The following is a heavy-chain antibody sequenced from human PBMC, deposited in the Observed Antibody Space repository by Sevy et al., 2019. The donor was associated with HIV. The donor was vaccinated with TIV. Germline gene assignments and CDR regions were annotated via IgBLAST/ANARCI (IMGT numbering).Heavy chain of an antibody. J-gene: IGHJ4*02. CDR1: GFTFSSYT. D-gene: IGHD3-22*01. CDR3: AKDRYYDSSGFYVWDY. CDR2: IRGSGGST. V-gene: IGHV3-23*01. Sequence: GGYLRLSCAASGFTFSSYTMSWVRQAPGKGLEWVSAIRGSGGSTYYAGSAQGRFTISRDNSKNTLYLQMDSLRAEDTAVYYCAKDRYYDSSGFYVWDYWGQGTLVTVSS.